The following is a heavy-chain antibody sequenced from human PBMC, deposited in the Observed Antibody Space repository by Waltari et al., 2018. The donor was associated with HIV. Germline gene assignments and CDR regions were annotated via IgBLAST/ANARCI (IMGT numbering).Heavy chain of an antibody. CDR2: IYSGGST. CDR1: GFTVSRTY. CDR3: ASIAYCGGDCYPRGMDV. Sequence: EVQLVESGGGLVQHGGSLRLSGASSGFTVSRTYMSWVRQVPGKGLEWVSVIYSGGSTHYADSVKGRFTISRDNSKNTLYLQMNSLRAEDTAVYYCASIAYCGGDCYPRGMDVWGQGTTVTVSS. D-gene: IGHD2-21*02. J-gene: IGHJ6*02. V-gene: IGHV3-66*01.